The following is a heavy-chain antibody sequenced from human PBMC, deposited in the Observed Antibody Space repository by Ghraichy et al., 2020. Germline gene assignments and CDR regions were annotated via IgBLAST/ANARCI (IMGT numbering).Heavy chain of an antibody. V-gene: IGHV3-30*03. CDR2: VSYEGSIK. D-gene: IGHD6-13*01. CDR3: ARDGAHSSSWNEYHYYALDV. CDR1: GFTFSSYG. Sequence: GESLNISCAASGFTFSSYGMHWVRQAPDKGLEWVAFVSYEGSIKFYGDSVQGRFTISRDNVENTLYLQMRSLSPEDTAVYYCARDGAHSSSWNEYHYYALDVWGQGTTVTVSS. J-gene: IGHJ6*02.